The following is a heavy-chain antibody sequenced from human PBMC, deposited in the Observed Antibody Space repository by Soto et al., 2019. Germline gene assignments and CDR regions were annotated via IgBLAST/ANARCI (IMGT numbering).Heavy chain of an antibody. CDR1: GGSISSSRSY. V-gene: IGHV4-39*01. D-gene: IGHD6-13*01. Sequence: QLQLQESGPGLVKASETLSLTCNVSGGSISSSRSYWAWFRQPPGKELEWIANIFYAGNTYYNPSLKSRVTVSVDTSKNQCSLKLDSVTAADTAVYYCARQAAAPGIDLWFDPWGQGTLVTVSS. J-gene: IGHJ5*02. CDR3: ARQAAAPGIDLWFDP. CDR2: IFYAGNT.